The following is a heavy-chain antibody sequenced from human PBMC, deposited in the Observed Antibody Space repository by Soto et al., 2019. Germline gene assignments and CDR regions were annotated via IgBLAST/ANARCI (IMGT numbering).Heavy chain of an antibody. J-gene: IGHJ4*02. CDR2: IVPIVDTS. CDR3: ARSIVVVTALDY. D-gene: IGHD2-21*02. V-gene: IGHV1-69*13. Sequence: SVKVSCKTSGGTFSSYAISWVRQAPGQGLEWMGGIVPIVDTSTYAQKFQGRVTITADESTSTAYMELSSLRSEDTAVYYCARSIVVVTALDYWGQGTLVTVSS. CDR1: GGTFSSYA.